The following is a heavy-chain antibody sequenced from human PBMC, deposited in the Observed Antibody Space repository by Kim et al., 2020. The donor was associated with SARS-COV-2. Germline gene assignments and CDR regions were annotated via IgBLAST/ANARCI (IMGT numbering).Heavy chain of an antibody. CDR2: MNPNSGNT. J-gene: IGHJ6*02. CDR1: GYTFTSYD. CDR3: ARFWQLPRLRYYYYGMDV. D-gene: IGHD6-6*01. V-gene: IGHV1-8*01. Sequence: ASVKVSCKASGYTFTSYDINWVRQATGQGLEWMGWMNPNSGNTGYAQKFQGRVTMTRNTSISTAYMELSSLRSEDTAVYYCARFWQLPRLRYYYYGMDVWGQGTTVTVSS.